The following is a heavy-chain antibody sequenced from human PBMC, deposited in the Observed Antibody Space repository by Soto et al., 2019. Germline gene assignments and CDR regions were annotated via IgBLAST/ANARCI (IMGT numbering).Heavy chain of an antibody. V-gene: IGHV3-23*01. CDR3: AKAISSGFYYFDY. CDR1: GFTFSSYA. J-gene: IGHJ4*02. CDR2: ISGSGGST. D-gene: IGHD6-19*01. Sequence: QPGGSLKLSCAASGFTFSSYAMSWVRQAPGKGLEWVSAISGSGGSTYYADSVKGRFTISRDNSKNTLYLQMNSLRAEDTAVYYCAKAISSGFYYFDYWGQGTLVTVSS.